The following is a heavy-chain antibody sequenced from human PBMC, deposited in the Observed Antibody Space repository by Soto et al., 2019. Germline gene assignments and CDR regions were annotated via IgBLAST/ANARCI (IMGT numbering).Heavy chain of an antibody. Sequence: EVHLLESGGGVVQPGESLRLSCGASGFTFSTCVMTWVRQAPGKGLEWVATISHGGAAFYADSAKGRFTISRDNSKNTMYLQMNNLRVEDTAVLYCAKGLIMVRSYADDWGPGTMVTVSS. CDR1: GFTFSTCV. J-gene: IGHJ4*02. CDR2: ISHGGAA. CDR3: AKGLIMVRSYADD. D-gene: IGHD3-10*01. V-gene: IGHV3-23*01.